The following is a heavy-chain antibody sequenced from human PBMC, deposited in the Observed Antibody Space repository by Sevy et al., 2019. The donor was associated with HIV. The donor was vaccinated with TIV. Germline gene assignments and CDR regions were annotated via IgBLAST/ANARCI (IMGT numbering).Heavy chain of an antibody. V-gene: IGHV1-18*01. J-gene: IGHJ5*02. D-gene: IGHD1-1*01. CDR2: ISPYNGNT. CDR1: GYAFTSYG. CDR3: VRDGNLQLEPVFDP. Sequence: ASVKVSCKASGYAFTSYGISWVRQVPGQGLEWMGWISPYNGNTNYAPKLQGRVTMTTDTSTNTAYMELRSLRSDDTTVYYCVRDGNLQLEPVFDPWGQGTLVTVSS.